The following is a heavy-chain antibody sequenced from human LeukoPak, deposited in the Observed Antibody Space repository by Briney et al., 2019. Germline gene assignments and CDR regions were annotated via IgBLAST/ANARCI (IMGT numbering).Heavy chain of an antibody. D-gene: IGHD3-22*01. Sequence: ASVKVSCKASGYTFTSYGISWVRQAPGQGLEWMGWISAYNGNTNYAQKLQGRVTMTTDTSTSTAYMELRSLRSDDTAVYYCARDQDHYDSSGYDYWGQGTLVTVSS. CDR3: ARDQDHYDSSGYDY. CDR1: GYTFTSYG. CDR2: ISAYNGNT. V-gene: IGHV1-18*01. J-gene: IGHJ4*02.